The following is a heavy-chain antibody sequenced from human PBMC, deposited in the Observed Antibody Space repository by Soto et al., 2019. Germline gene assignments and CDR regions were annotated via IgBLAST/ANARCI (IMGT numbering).Heavy chain of an antibody. CDR1: GYTFTSYY. D-gene: IGHD6-19*01. CDR3: AREMGSTVAGFYYYYGMDV. CDR2: VNPSGGST. J-gene: IGHJ6*02. V-gene: IGHV1-46*01. Sequence: ASVKVSCKASGYTFTSYYMHWVRQAPGQGLEWMGIVNPSGGSTSYAQKLQGRVTMTRDTSTSTVYMELSSLRSEDTAVYYCAREMGSTVAGFYYYYGMDVWGQGTTVTVSS.